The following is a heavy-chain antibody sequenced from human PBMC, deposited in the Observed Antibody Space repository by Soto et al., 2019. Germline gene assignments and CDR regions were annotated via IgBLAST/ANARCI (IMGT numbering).Heavy chain of an antibody. CDR2: IIPIFGTA. Sequence: AASVKVSCKASGGTFSSYAISWVRQAPGQGLEWVGGIIPIFGTANYAQKFQGRVTITADESTSTAYMELSSLRSEDTAVYYCARDCSGGSCYSPTYYYYYGMDVWGQGTTVTVSS. CDR1: GGTFSSYA. J-gene: IGHJ6*02. CDR3: ARDCSGGSCYSPTYYYYYGMDV. D-gene: IGHD2-15*01. V-gene: IGHV1-69*13.